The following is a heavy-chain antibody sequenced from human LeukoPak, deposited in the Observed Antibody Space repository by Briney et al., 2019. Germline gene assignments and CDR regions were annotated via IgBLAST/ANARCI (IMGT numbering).Heavy chain of an antibody. J-gene: IGHJ6*02. Sequence: ASVKVSCKASGYTFTSYDINWVRQATGQGLEWMGWMNPNSGNTGYAQKFQGRVTMTRNTSISTAYMELSSLRSEDTAVYYCVREAMVRGVIMTGMDVWGQGTTVTVSS. CDR2: MNPNSGNT. CDR3: VREAMVRGVIMTGMDV. CDR1: GYTFTSYD. D-gene: IGHD3-10*01. V-gene: IGHV1-8*01.